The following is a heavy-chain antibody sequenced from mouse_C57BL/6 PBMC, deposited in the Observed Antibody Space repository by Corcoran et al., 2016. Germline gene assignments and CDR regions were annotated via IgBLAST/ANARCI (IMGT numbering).Heavy chain of an antibody. D-gene: IGHD1-1*01. CDR3: ARDGSNPVWFAY. CDR2: INTYSGVP. Sequence: QIQLVQSGPELKKPGETVKISCKASGYTFTTYGMSWVKQAPGKGLKWMGWINTYSGVPTSADDFKGRFAFSLETSASTAYLQINNLKNEDTATYFCARDGSNPVWFAYWGQGTLVTVSA. CDR1: GYTFTTYG. V-gene: IGHV9-3*01. J-gene: IGHJ3*01.